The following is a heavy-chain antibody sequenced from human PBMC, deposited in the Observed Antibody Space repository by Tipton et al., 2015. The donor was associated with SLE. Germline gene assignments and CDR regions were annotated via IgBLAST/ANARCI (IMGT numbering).Heavy chain of an antibody. CDR3: ARDGGGKDY. CDR2: ISSNEFSI. V-gene: IGHV3-64*04. CDR1: GFTFSSYA. J-gene: IGHJ4*02. D-gene: IGHD1-14*01. Sequence: SLRLSCSASGFTFSSYAMHWVRQAPGKGLEHVSSISSNEFSIYYANSVKGRFTISRDNAQSLFYLHMNSLRAEDTAVYYCARDGGGKDYWGQGTLVTVSS.